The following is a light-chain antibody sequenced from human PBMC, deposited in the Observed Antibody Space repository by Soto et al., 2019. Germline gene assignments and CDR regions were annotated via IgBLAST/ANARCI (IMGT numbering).Light chain of an antibody. CDR3: HQYNTCPLT. CDR1: QSVSSN. Sequence: EIVMTQSPATLSVSPGERATLSCRASQSVSSNLAWYQQKPGQAPRHLIYGASTRATGIPARFSGRGSGTELTLTISSLQSEDFSVYYCHQYNTCPLTFGGGTKVYIK. J-gene: IGKJ4*01. V-gene: IGKV3-15*01. CDR2: GAS.